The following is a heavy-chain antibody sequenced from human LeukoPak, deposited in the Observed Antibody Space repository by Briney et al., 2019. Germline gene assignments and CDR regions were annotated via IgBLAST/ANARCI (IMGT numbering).Heavy chain of an antibody. Sequence: GGSLRLSCAASGFTFSSHWMSWVRQAPGKGLEWVANIKQDGTATYYVDSVKGRFTISRDNAKNSLYLQMNSLRAEDTAVYYCARISIAAAGDFGFWGQGTLVTVSS. J-gene: IGHJ4*02. CDR2: IKQDGTAT. CDR3: ARISIAAAGDFGF. CDR1: GFTFSSHW. D-gene: IGHD6-13*01. V-gene: IGHV3-7*05.